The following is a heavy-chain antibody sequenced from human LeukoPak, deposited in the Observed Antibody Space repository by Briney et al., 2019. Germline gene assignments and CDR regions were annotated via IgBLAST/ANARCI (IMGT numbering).Heavy chain of an antibody. CDR3: ARVKSYTVVRYFDY. CDR2: INPSGDST. V-gene: IGHV1-46*01. D-gene: IGHD4-23*01. J-gene: IGHJ4*02. Sequence: GASVKVSCKASGYTFTINHIHWVRQAPGQGLEWMGVINPSGDSTTCAQNFQGRVTMTRDTSTSTVYMEPRSLRSEDTAVYYCARVKSYTVVRYFDYWGQGTLVTVSS. CDR1: GYTFTINH.